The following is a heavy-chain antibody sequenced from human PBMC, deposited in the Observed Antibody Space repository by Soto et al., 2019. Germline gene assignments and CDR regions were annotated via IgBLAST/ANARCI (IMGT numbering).Heavy chain of an antibody. V-gene: IGHV5-51*01. CDR3: ARHGSMVEDAFDI. D-gene: IGHD3-10*01. J-gene: IGHJ3*02. Sequence: KVSCKASGYTFTSYWIGWVRQMPGKGLEWMGIIYPGDSDTRYSPSFQGQVTISADKSISTAYLQWSSLKASDTAMYYCARHGSMVEDAFDIWGQGTMVTVSS. CDR2: IYPGDSDT. CDR1: GYTFTSYW.